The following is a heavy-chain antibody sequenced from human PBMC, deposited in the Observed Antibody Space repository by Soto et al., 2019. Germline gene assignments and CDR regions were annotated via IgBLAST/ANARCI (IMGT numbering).Heavy chain of an antibody. CDR3: ARHPRLGWQLDHQTVVFDI. D-gene: IGHD6-6*01. J-gene: IGHJ3*02. V-gene: IGHV4-39*01. CDR2: IYYSGST. CDR1: GGSISSSSYY. Sequence: SETLSLTCTVSGGSISSSSYYWGWIRQPPGKGLEWIGSIYYSGSTYYNPSLKSRVTISVDTSKNQFSLKLSSVTAADTAVYYCARHPRLGWQLDHQTVVFDIWSQGTIVIVS.